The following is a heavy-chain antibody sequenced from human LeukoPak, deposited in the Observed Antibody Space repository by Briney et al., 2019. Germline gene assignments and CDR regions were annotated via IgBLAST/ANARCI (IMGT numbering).Heavy chain of an antibody. CDR3: ARGGTSYYGMDV. Sequence: GGSLRLSCAASGFTVSSNYMSWVRQAPGKGLEWVSVIYSGGSTYYADSVKGRFAISRDNSKNTLYLQMNSLRAEDTAVYYCARGGTSYYGMDVWGQGTTVTVSS. CDR2: IYSGGST. J-gene: IGHJ6*02. D-gene: IGHD2-2*01. V-gene: IGHV3-53*01. CDR1: GFTVSSNY.